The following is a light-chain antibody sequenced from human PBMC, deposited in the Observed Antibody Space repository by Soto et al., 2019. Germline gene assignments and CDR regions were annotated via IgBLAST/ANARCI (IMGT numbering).Light chain of an antibody. CDR1: QSISSD. CDR2: AAS. J-gene: IGKJ2*01. CDR3: KQSYSTPAA. Sequence: DLQMTQSPSSLSASVGDRVTITCRASQSISSDLNWYQQKPGKAPRLLIYAASSLQSGVPSRFSGSGSRTDFTLTMSSLQPEDFATYYCKQSYSTPAAFGQGTKLETK. V-gene: IGKV1-39*01.